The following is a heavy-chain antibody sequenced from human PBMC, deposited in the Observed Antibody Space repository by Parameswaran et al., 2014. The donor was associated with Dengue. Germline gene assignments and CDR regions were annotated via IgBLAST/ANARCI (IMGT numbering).Heavy chain of an antibody. CDR3: TTEGHSSSWYVSRHFYYYYYGMDV. D-gene: IGHD6-13*01. V-gene: IGHV3-15*01. CDR2: IKRQKLNGGTT. J-gene: IGHJ6*02. Sequence: VRQGSREGAGSGVGRIKRQKLNGGTTDYAAPVKGRFTISRDDSKNTLYLQMNSLKTEDTAVYYCTTEGHSSSWYVSRHFYYYYYGMDVWGQGTTVTVSS.